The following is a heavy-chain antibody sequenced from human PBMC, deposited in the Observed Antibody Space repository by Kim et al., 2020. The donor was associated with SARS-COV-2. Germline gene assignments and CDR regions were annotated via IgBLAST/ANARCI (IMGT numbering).Heavy chain of an antibody. Sequence: SETLSLTCAVYGVSFSGYYWSWIRQPPGKGLEWIGEINHSGSTNYNPSLKSRVTISVDTSKNQFSLKLSSVTAADTAVYYCARVTITMVRGVPFDYWGQGTLVTVSS. J-gene: IGHJ4*02. CDR1: GVSFSGYY. CDR2: INHSGST. CDR3: ARVTITMVRGVPFDY. V-gene: IGHV4-34*01. D-gene: IGHD3-10*01.